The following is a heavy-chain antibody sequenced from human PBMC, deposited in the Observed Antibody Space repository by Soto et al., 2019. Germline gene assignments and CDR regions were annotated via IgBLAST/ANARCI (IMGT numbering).Heavy chain of an antibody. CDR3: ARRTGSSTYYFDY. Sequence: PSETLSLTCTVSGGSISRSIYYWGWIRQPPGRGLEWIGIIDYSGTTYYNPSLKSRLTMSVDTSKNHFSLNLSSVTAADTAVYYCARRTGSSTYYFDYWGQGALVTVSS. V-gene: IGHV4-39*02. CDR1: GGSISRSIYY. CDR2: IDYSGTT. D-gene: IGHD6-6*01. J-gene: IGHJ4*02.